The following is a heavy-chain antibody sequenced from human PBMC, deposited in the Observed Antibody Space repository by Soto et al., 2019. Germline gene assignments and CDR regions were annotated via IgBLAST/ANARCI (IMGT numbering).Heavy chain of an antibody. V-gene: IGHV3-74*01. J-gene: IGHJ4*02. Sequence: GESLKISCAVSGFTFSAYWMHWVRQVPGKGLTWVSRISDDGSTATYADSVKGRFVISRDNAKNSLYLEMNTLRADDSGLYYCARGPRVSSTGTGAHWGRGTLVIVSS. CDR2: ISDDGSTA. D-gene: IGHD1-1*01. CDR1: GFTFSAYW. CDR3: ARGPRVSSTGTGAH.